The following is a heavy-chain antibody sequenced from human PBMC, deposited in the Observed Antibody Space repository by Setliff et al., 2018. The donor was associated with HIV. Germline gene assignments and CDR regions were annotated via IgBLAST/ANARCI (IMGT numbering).Heavy chain of an antibody. D-gene: IGHD3-22*01. CDR3: ARDRIEVWADSPHDVFDI. Sequence: PSETLSLTCAVSGYSLSSGYFWGWIRQPPGKGLEWIGSIYHSGSTYYNPSLKSRVTISVDTSKNQLSLKLTAVSAADTAVYYCARDRIEVWADSPHDVFDIWGRGIMVTVSS. V-gene: IGHV4-38-2*02. CDR1: GYSLSSGYF. J-gene: IGHJ3*02. CDR2: IYHSGST.